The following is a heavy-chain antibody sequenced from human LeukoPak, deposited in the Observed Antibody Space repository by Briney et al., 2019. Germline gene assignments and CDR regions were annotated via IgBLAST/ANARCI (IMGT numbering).Heavy chain of an antibody. Sequence: PSETLSLTCTISGGSISSYYWSWIRQPPGKGLEWIGYIYYSGSTNYNPSLKSRATISVDTSKNQFSLKLSSVTAADTAVYYCAREYSGSYYFDYWGQGTLVTVSS. J-gene: IGHJ4*02. CDR1: GGSISSYY. CDR3: AREYSGSYYFDY. V-gene: IGHV4-59*01. CDR2: IYYSGST. D-gene: IGHD1-26*01.